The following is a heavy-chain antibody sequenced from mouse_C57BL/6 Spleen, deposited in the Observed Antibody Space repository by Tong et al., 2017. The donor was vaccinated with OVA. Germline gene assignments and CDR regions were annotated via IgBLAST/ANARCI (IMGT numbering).Heavy chain of an antibody. D-gene: IGHD2-2*01. CDR3: TRSENGYGDFDY. CDR1: GFNIKDTY. J-gene: IGHJ2*01. Sequence: EVQLQQSGAELVRPGASVKLSCTASGFNIKDTYMHWVKQRPEQGLEWIGRIDPANGNTKYDPKFQGKATITADTSYNTAYLQLSSLTSEDTAVYYCTRSENGYGDFDYWDKGTTLTVSS. CDR2: IDPANGNT. V-gene: IGHV14-3*02.